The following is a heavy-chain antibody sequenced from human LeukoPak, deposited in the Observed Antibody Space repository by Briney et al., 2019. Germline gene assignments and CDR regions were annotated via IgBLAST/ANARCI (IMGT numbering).Heavy chain of an antibody. CDR2: IYYSGST. CDR3: ARAPWGDYGMDV. CDR1: GGSFSGYY. D-gene: IGHD1-26*01. Sequence: SETLSLTCAVHGGSFSGYYWNWIRQPPGKGLEWIGYIYYSGSTNYNPSLKSRVTISVDTSRNQFSLKLSSVTAADTAVYYCARAPWGDYGMDVWGQGTTVTVSS. J-gene: IGHJ6*02. V-gene: IGHV4-59*01.